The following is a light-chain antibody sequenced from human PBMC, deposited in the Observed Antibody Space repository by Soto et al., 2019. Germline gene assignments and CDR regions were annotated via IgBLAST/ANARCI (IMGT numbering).Light chain of an antibody. CDR1: QSVSSD. Sequence: EIVLTQSPATLSLSPGERATLSCRASQSVSSDLAWYQQKPGQAPRLLIYDASTRATGIPARFSGSGSGTEFTLTISSLQSEDFAVYYCQEYNDWHFTFGPGTKVDTK. V-gene: IGKV3-15*01. CDR2: DAS. CDR3: QEYNDWHFT. J-gene: IGKJ3*01.